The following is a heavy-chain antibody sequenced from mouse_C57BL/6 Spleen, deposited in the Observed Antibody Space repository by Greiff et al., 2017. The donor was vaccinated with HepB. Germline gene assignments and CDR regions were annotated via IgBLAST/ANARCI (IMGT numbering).Heavy chain of an antibody. Sequence: VQLQQSGGGLVKPGGSLKLSCAASGFTFSDYGMHWVRQAPEKGLEWVAYISSGSSTIYYADTVKGRCTISRDHAKNTLFLQMTSLRSEDTAMYYCAQRTLGLAYWGQGTLVTVSA. CDR2: ISSGSSTI. CDR3: AQRTLGLAY. J-gene: IGHJ3*01. CDR1: GFTFSDYG. V-gene: IGHV5-17*01. D-gene: IGHD4-1*01.